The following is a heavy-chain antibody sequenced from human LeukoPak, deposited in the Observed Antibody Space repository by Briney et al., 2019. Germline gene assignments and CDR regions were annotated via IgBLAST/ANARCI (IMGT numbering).Heavy chain of an antibody. CDR3: ARVAAEYYYGSGSYYSWFDP. CDR2: INPNSGGT. Sequence: GASVKVSCKASGYTLTGYYMHWVRQAPGQGLEWMGWINPNSGGTNYAQKFQGRVTMTRDTSISTAYMELSRLRSDDTAVYYCARVAAEYYYGSGSYYSWFDPWGQGTLVTVSS. D-gene: IGHD3-10*01. J-gene: IGHJ5*02. CDR1: GYTLTGYY. V-gene: IGHV1-2*02.